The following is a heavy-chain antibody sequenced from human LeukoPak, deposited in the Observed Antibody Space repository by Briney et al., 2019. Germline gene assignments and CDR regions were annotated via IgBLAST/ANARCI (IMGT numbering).Heavy chain of an antibody. CDR3: ARGNAN. V-gene: IGHV4-59*01. Sequence: SETLSLICTVSGGSINSYYWSWIRQPPGRGLEWIGYISYSGSTNYNPSLKSRVTISLDTSKTKFFLKLSSVTTADTALYYCARGNANWGQGTLVTVSS. CDR1: GGSINSYY. J-gene: IGHJ4*02. CDR2: ISYSGST.